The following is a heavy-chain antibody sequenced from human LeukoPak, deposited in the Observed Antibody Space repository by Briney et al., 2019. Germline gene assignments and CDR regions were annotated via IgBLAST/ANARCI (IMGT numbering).Heavy chain of an antibody. Sequence: KPSQTLSLTCTVSGGSISSGGYYWSWIRQPPGKGLEWIGYIYHSGSTYYNPSLKSRVTISVDRSKNQFSLKLSSVTAADTAVYYCARASTVEYAFDIWGQGTMVTVSS. V-gene: IGHV4-30-2*01. D-gene: IGHD4-23*01. CDR3: ARASTVEYAFDI. CDR2: IYHSGST. J-gene: IGHJ3*02. CDR1: GGSISSGGYY.